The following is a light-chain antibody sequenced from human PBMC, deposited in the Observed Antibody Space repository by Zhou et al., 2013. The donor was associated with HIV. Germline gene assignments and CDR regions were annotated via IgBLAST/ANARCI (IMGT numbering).Light chain of an antibody. V-gene: IGKV1-33*01. Sequence: DIQMTQSPSSLSASVGDRLTITCRASQSISTYLNWYQQKPGKAPKLLIYDASNLETGVPSNFSGSGSGTDFTFTISSLQPEDIATYYCQQYDNLPRTFGGGTKVEIK. CDR2: DAS. CDR3: QQYDNLPRT. CDR1: QSISTY. J-gene: IGKJ4*01.